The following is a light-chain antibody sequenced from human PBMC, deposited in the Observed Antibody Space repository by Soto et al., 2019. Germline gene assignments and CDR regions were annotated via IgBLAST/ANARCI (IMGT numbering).Light chain of an antibody. CDR1: QGISSY. CDR3: QQYNHWPLT. CDR2: AAS. Sequence: AIRMTQSPSSFSASTGDRVTITCRASQGISSYLAWYQQKPGKAPKLLIYAASTLQSGVPSRFSGSGSGTDFTLTISCLQSEDFAVYYCQQYNHWPLTFGGGTKVDIK. J-gene: IGKJ4*01. V-gene: IGKV1-8*01.